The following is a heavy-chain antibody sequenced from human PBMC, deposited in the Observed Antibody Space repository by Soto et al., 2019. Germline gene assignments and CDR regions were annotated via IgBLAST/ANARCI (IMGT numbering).Heavy chain of an antibody. V-gene: IGHV4-34*01. D-gene: IGHD3-10*01. CDR3: ARGIVTMVRGARLDV. CDR1: GGSFSGYY. J-gene: IGHJ6*02. CDR2: INHSGST. Sequence: TSETLSLTCAVYGGSFSGYYWSWIRQPPGKGLEWIGEINHSGSTNYNPSLKSRVTISVDTSKNQFSLKLSSVTAADTAVYYCARGIVTMVRGARLDVWGQGTTVTVSS.